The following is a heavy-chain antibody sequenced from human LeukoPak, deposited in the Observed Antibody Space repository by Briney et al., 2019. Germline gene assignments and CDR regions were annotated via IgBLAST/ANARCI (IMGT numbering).Heavy chain of an antibody. CDR2: ISGSGDST. CDR1: GFTFSSNA. Sequence: PGGSLRLSCAASGFTFSSNAMSWVRQAPGKGLEWVSAISGSGDSTYYADPVKGRFTISRDNSKNTLYLQMNSLRAEDTAVYYCAKGVWRAFDIWGQGTMVTVSS. J-gene: IGHJ3*02. CDR3: AKGVWRAFDI. V-gene: IGHV3-23*01.